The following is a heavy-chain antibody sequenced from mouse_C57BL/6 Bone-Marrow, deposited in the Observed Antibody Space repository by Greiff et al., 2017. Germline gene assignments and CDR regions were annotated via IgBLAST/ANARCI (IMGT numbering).Heavy chain of an antibody. CDR3: ARGRASGDCYAIDY. V-gene: IGHV1-47*01. CDR1: GYTFTTYP. CDR2: FHPYNDDT. D-gene: IGHD3-1*01. J-gene: IGHJ4*01. Sequence: QVQLKESGAELVKPGASVKMSCKASGYTFTTYPIEWMKQNHGKSLEWIGNFHPYNDDTKYNEKFKGKATLTVEKSSSTVYLELSRLTSDDSAVYYCARGRASGDCYAIDYWGQGTSVTVSS.